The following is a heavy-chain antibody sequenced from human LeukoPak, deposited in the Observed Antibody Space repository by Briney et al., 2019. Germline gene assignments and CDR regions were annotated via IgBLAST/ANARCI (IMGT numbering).Heavy chain of an antibody. D-gene: IGHD6-19*01. CDR1: GDSISSYY. CDR3: ARDNSGWWGFVFDP. Sequence: SETLSLTCTVSGDSISSYYWSWIRQPAGKGLEWIGRIYTSGSTNCNPSLKSRVTMSVDTSKNQFSLRLRSVTAADTAVYYCARDNSGWWGFVFDPWGQGTLVTVSS. CDR2: IYTSGST. J-gene: IGHJ5*02. V-gene: IGHV4-4*07.